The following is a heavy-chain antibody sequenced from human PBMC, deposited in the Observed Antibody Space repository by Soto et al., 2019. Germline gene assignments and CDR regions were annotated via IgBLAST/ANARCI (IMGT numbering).Heavy chain of an antibody. D-gene: IGHD1-1*01. CDR2: INHSGST. J-gene: IGHJ4*02. Sequence: PSETLSLTCAVYGGSFSGYYWSWIRQPPGKGLEWIGEINHSGSTNYNPSLKSRVTISVDTSKNQFSLKLSSVTAADTAVYYCARFVELERLLRYFDYWGQGTLVTVSS. CDR3: ARFVELERLLRYFDY. V-gene: IGHV4-34*01. CDR1: GGSFSGYY.